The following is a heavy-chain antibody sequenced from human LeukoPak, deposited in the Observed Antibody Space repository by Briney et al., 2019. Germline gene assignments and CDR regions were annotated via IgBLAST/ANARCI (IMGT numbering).Heavy chain of an antibody. CDR1: GFTFSSYA. CDR2: ISGSGGST. Sequence: GGSLRLSCAASGFTFSSYAMSWVRQAPGKGLEWVSAISGSGGSTYYADSVKGRFTISRDNSKNTLYPQMNSLRAEDTAVYYCAKDPRIAVAGTCDYWGQGTLVTVSS. CDR3: AKDPRIAVAGTCDY. J-gene: IGHJ4*02. D-gene: IGHD6-19*01. V-gene: IGHV3-23*01.